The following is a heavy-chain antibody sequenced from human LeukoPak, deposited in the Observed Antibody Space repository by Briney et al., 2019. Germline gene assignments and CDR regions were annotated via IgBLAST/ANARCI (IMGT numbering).Heavy chain of an antibody. V-gene: IGHV4-4*07. D-gene: IGHD1-26*01. Sequence: KPSETLSLTCTVSGGSISSYYWSWIRQPAGKGLEWIGRIYTSGSTNYNPSLKSRVTMSVDTSKNQFSLKLSSVTAADTALYYCARVGAKKNHYYGMDVWGQGTTVTVSS. CDR3: ARVGAKKNHYYGMDV. CDR1: GGSISSYY. J-gene: IGHJ6*02. CDR2: IYTSGST.